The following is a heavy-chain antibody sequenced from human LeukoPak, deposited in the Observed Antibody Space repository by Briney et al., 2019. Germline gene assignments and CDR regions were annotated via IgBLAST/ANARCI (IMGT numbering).Heavy chain of an antibody. V-gene: IGHV1-18*01. CDR1: GYTFTSYG. Sequence: GASVKVSCKASGYTFTSYGISWVRQAPGQGLEWMGWISAYNGNTNYAQKLQGRVTMTTDTSTSTAYMELRSLRSDDTAVYYCARGQDWNTGYGDHYAFDYWGQGTLVTVSS. D-gene: IGHD4-17*01. J-gene: IGHJ4*02. CDR3: ARGQDWNTGYGDHYAFDY. CDR2: ISAYNGNT.